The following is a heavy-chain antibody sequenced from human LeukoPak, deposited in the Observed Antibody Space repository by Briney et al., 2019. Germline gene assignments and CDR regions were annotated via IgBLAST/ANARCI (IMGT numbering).Heavy chain of an antibody. Sequence: PGGSLRLSCAASGFTFSSYEMNWVRQAPGKGLEWVSYISSSGSTIYYADSVNGRFTISRDNPKNTLHLQMNSLRAEDTAVYYCAKRLYGSGGYYQFDYWGQGTLVTVSS. V-gene: IGHV3-48*03. J-gene: IGHJ4*02. CDR1: GFTFSSYE. CDR3: AKRLYGSGGYYQFDY. CDR2: ISSSGSTI. D-gene: IGHD3-10*01.